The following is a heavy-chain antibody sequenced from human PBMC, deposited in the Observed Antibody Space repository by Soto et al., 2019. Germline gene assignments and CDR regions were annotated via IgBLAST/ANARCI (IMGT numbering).Heavy chain of an antibody. Sequence: ASVKVPCKDSGYTFTSYGISWVRQAPGQGLEWMGWISAYNGNTNYAQKLQGRVTMTTDTSTSTAYMELRSLRSDDTAVYYCARWSGYDYIADYWGQGTLVTVSS. V-gene: IGHV1-18*01. CDR2: ISAYNGNT. J-gene: IGHJ4*02. CDR1: GYTFTSYG. D-gene: IGHD5-12*01. CDR3: ARWSGYDYIADY.